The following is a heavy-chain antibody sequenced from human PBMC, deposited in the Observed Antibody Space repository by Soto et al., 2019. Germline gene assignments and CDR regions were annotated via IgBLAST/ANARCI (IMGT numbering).Heavy chain of an antibody. Sequence: ASVKVSCKASGYTFTSYDINWVRQATGQGFEWMGWMNPNSGNTGYAQKFQGRVTMTRNTSISTAYMELSSLRSEDTAVYYCARGGVFFFAAPTKPFDYWGQGTLVTVSS. CDR2: MNPNSGNT. V-gene: IGHV1-8*01. D-gene: IGHD3-10*01. J-gene: IGHJ4*02. CDR3: ARGGVFFFAAPTKPFDY. CDR1: GYTFTSYD.